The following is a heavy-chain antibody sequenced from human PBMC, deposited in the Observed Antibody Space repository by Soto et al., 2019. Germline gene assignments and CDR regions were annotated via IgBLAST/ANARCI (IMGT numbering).Heavy chain of an antibody. CDR1: GFTFSNYG. CDR2: ISYDGSNK. D-gene: IGHD3-16*01. V-gene: IGHV3-30-3*01. Sequence: SLRLSCTASGFTFSNYGMHWVRQAPGKGLKWVAVISYDGSNKYYADSMKGRFTISRDNSKNTLYLQMNSLRAEDTAVYYCARGRDYLGGDFDYWGQGTLVSVSS. J-gene: IGHJ4*02. CDR3: ARGRDYLGGDFDY.